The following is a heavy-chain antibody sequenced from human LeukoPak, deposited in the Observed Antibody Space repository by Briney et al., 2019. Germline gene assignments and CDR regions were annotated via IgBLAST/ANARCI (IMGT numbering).Heavy chain of an antibody. CDR3: AKDWDNSSWYIDDAFDI. CDR1: GFTLRNYA. Sequence: PGGSLRLSCAASGFTLRNYAMSWVRQAPGKGLEWVSSIGAGDKYTYYGDSVKGRFTISRDNSKNTLYLQMNSLRAGDTAVYYCAKDWDNSSWYIDDAFDIWGQGTMVTVSS. V-gene: IGHV3-23*01. CDR2: IGAGDKYT. J-gene: IGHJ3*02. D-gene: IGHD6-13*01.